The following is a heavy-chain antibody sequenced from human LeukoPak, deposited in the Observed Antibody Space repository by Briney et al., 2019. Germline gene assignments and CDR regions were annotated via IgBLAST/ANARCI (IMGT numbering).Heavy chain of an antibody. Sequence: ASVKVSCKASGYTFTSYGISWVRQAPGQGLEWIGWISAYNGNTNYAQKLQGRVTMTTDTSTSTAYVELRSLRSDDTAVYYCVHSSSWYEVGYWGQGTLVTVSS. J-gene: IGHJ4*02. CDR3: VHSSSWYEVGY. CDR2: ISAYNGNT. CDR1: GYTFTSYG. D-gene: IGHD6-13*01. V-gene: IGHV1-18*01.